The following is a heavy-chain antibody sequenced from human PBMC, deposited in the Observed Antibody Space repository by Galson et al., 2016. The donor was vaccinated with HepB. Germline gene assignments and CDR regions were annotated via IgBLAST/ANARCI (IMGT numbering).Heavy chain of an antibody. CDR1: GGSFSRYY. V-gene: IGHV4-34*01. CDR2: INQSGNT. J-gene: IGHJ3*02. Sequence: ETLSLTCAVYGGSFSRYYWNWIRQSPGKGLEWIGEINQSGNTNYNPSLKSRLTLSFDTSKTQVSLSLTSVTAADTGVYYCAGAPRWLDAFDIWGQGTMVTVSS. D-gene: IGHD4-23*01. CDR3: AGAPRWLDAFDI.